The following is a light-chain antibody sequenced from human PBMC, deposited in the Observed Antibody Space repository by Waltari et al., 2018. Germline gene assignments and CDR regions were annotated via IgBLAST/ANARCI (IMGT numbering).Light chain of an antibody. V-gene: IGLV3-21*04. CDR3: QVWDTATKVYI. CDR1: NIGSKS. CDR2: TDK. J-gene: IGLJ1*01. Sequence: SYELTQPRSVSVSPGQTATITCGGDNIGSKSVKWYQQKPPQAPVLVIYTDKERPSGIPERFSGSNSGNAATLTISGVEAGDEADYYCQVWDTATKVYIFGPGARLTVL.